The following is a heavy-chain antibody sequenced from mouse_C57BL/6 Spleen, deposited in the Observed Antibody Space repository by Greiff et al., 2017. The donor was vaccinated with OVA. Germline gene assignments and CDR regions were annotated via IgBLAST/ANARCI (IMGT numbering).Heavy chain of an antibody. J-gene: IGHJ4*01. CDR3: ARPGSHYYAMDY. Sequence: EVHLVESGGGLVKPGGSLKLSCAASGFTFSDYGMHWVRQAPEKGLEWVAYISSGSSTIYYADTVKGRFTISRDNAKNTRFLQMTSLRSEDTAMYYCARPGSHYYAMDYWGQGTSVTVSS. V-gene: IGHV5-17*01. CDR1: GFTFSDYG. D-gene: IGHD4-1*01. CDR2: ISSGSSTI.